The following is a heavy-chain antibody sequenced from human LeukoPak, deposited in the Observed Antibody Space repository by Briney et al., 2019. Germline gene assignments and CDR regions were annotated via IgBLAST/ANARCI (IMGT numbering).Heavy chain of an antibody. J-gene: IGHJ4*02. CDR3: AKAVYFDFWSGYFFDY. D-gene: IGHD3-3*01. Sequence: GAALRLSCAASGFTFSSYTMSWVREAGQKGLEWVSAISGSGGSTYSADSVEGRITISRDKSKNTLYLQMNSLRAEDTAVYYCAKAVYFDFWSGYFFDYWGQGTLVTVSS. CDR1: GFTFSSYT. CDR2: ISGSGGST. V-gene: IGHV3-23*01.